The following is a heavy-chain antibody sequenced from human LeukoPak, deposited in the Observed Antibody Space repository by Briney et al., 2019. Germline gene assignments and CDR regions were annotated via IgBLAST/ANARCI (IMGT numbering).Heavy chain of an antibody. CDR3: ARETLGYCSGGSCFEFDY. CDR1: GYTFTGYY. Sequence: ASVKVSCKASGYTFTGYYTHWVRQAPGQGLEWMGWINPNSGGTNYAQKFQGRVTMTRDTSISTAYMELSRLRSDDTAVYYCARETLGYCSGGSCFEFDYWGQGTLVTVSS. D-gene: IGHD2-15*01. J-gene: IGHJ4*02. CDR2: INPNSGGT. V-gene: IGHV1-2*02.